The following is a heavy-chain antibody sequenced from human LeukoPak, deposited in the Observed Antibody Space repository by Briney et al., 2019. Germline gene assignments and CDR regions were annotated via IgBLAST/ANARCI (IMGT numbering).Heavy chain of an antibody. CDR1: GFTFSSYS. D-gene: IGHD3-16*01. CDR2: ISSSSSYI. V-gene: IGHV3-21*01. CDR3: ARGASEGEFDY. Sequence: GGSLRLSCAASGFTFSSYSMNWVRQAPGKGLEWVPSISSSSSYIYYADSVKGRFTISRDNAKNSLYLQMNSLRAEDTAVYYCARGASEGEFDYWGQGTLVTVSS. J-gene: IGHJ4*02.